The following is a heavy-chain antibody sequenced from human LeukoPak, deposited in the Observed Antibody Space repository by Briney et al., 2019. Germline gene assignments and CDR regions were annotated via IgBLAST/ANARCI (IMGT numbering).Heavy chain of an antibody. CDR1: GDSISSSSYY. CDR3: ARVGVFGVVSDS. J-gene: IGHJ4*02. D-gene: IGHD3-3*01. CDR2: ISYSGGS. V-gene: IGHV4-39*01. Sequence: SETLSLTCTVSGDSISSSSYYWGWIRQPPGKGLEWIGSISYSGGSYYTPSLRSRVTISVDTSKNQFSLKLTSVTAADTAVYYCARVGVFGVVSDSWGQGILVTVSS.